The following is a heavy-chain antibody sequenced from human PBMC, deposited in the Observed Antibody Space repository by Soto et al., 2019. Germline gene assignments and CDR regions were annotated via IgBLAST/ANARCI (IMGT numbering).Heavy chain of an antibody. CDR1: GGTFSSYA. Sequence: SVKVSCKASGGTFSSYAISWVRQAPGQGLEWMGGIIPIFGTANYAQKFQGRVSITADKSTSTAYMELSSLRSEDTAVYYCARDNVRGSYGSKNYGMDVWGQGTTVTVSS. V-gene: IGHV1-69*06. J-gene: IGHJ6*02. CDR3: ARDNVRGSYGSKNYGMDV. D-gene: IGHD5-18*01. CDR2: IIPIFGTA.